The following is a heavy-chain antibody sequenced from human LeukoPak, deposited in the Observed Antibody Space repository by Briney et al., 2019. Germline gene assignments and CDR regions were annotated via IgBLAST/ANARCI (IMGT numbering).Heavy chain of an antibody. CDR1: GFTFSSYG. CDR3: AKEPSTWGSGHDAFDI. D-gene: IGHD2-15*01. J-gene: IGHJ3*02. Sequence: PGGSLRLSCAASGFTFSSYGMSWVRQAPGKGLEWVSAISGSGGSTYYADSVKGRFTISRDNSKNTLYLQMNSLRAEDTAVYYCAKEPSTWGSGHDAFDIWGQGTMVTVSS. V-gene: IGHV3-23*01. CDR2: ISGSGGST.